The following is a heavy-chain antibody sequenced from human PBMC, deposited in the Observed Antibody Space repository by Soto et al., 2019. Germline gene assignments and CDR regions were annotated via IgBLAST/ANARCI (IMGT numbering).Heavy chain of an antibody. CDR2: IIPIFGTA. J-gene: IGHJ4*02. Sequence: SENVLCKSSGGTFSSYSMSWVREAPGQGLEWMGWIIPIFGTANYAQKFQGRVTITADESTSTAYMELSSLRSEDTAVYYCARGGPGMIVVRDYYFDYWGQGTMVTVSS. V-gene: IGHV1-69*13. CDR1: GGTFSSYS. D-gene: IGHD3-22*01. CDR3: ARGGPGMIVVRDYYFDY.